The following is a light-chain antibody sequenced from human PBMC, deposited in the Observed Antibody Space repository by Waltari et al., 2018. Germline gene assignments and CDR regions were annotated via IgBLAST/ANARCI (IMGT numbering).Light chain of an antibody. J-gene: IGKJ2*01. CDR1: QSLLHSNGYNY. CDR3: QHYGSSPQNT. CDR2: WAS. Sequence: DIVMTQSPLSLPVTPGEPASISCRSSQSLLHSNGYNYLGWYQQKPGQPPRLLINWASTRQSGVPDRFSGSGSGTDFTLTISSLAPEDFAVYYCQHYGSSPQNTFGQGTMLEIK. V-gene: IGKV2-28*01.